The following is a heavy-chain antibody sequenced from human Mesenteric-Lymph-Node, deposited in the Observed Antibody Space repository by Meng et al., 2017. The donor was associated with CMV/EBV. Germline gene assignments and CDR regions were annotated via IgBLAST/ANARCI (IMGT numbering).Heavy chain of an antibody. V-gene: IGHV1-2*06. CDR2: INPNSGGT. CDR1: GYTVTGYY. D-gene: IGHD3-10*01. Sequence: KASGYTVTGYYLHWVRQAPGQGLEWMGRINPNSGGTDYAQKFQGRVTMTRDTSISTAYMELSRLTSDDTAVYYCASLGSGSYYNPDYWGQGTLVTVSS. CDR3: ASLGSGSYYNPDY. J-gene: IGHJ4*02.